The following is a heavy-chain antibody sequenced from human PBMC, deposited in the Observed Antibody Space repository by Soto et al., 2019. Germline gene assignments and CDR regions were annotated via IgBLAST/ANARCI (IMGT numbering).Heavy chain of an antibody. CDR3: LRHGNVVRGGYYYMDV. J-gene: IGHJ6*03. Sequence: ASVKVCCKAPGYTITSYDINWVQQANGQGLEWMGWMNPNSGNTGYAQKFQGRVTMTRNTSISTAYKELSRLRSEDTAVYFCLRHGNVVRGGYYYMDVWGKGTTVTVSS. D-gene: IGHD2-2*01. CDR1: GYTITSYD. V-gene: IGHV1-8*01. CDR2: MNPNSGNT.